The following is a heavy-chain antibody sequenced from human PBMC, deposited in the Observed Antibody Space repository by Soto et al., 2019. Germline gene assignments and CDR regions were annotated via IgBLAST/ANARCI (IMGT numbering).Heavy chain of an antibody. D-gene: IGHD6-19*01. J-gene: IGHJ4*02. V-gene: IGHV4-34*01. CDR3: ASSGIAVAGPFDY. Sequence: SETLSLTCAFYGGSFSGYYWSWIRQPPGKGLEWIGEINHSGSTNYNPSLKSRVTISVDTSKNQFSLKLSSVTAADTAVYYCASSGIAVAGPFDYWGQGTLVTVSS. CDR2: INHSGST. CDR1: GGSFSGYY.